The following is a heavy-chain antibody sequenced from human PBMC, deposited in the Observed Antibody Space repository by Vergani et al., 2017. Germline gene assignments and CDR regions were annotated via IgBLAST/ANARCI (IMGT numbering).Heavy chain of an antibody. CDR2: INSDGSST. CDR3: ARGDCSSTSCYELWFDP. V-gene: IGHV3-74*01. CDR1: GFTFSSYW. J-gene: IGHJ5*02. D-gene: IGHD2-2*01. Sequence: EVQLVESGGGFVQPGGSLRLSCAASGFTFSSYWMHWVRQAPGKGLVWVSRINSDGSSTSYADSVKGRFTISRDNAKNTLYLQMNSLRAEDTAVYYCARGDCSSTSCYELWFDPWGQGTLVTVSS.